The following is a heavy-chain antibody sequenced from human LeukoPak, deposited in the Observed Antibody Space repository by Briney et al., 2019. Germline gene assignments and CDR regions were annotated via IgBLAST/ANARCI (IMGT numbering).Heavy chain of an antibody. J-gene: IGHJ5*02. CDR3: ARGFGRP. V-gene: IGHV3-7*03. CDR2: IKQDGSER. Sequence: GGSLRLSCVASGFTFSSYWMSWVRQAPGKGLEWVANIKQDGSERYYVDSVKGRFTISRDNAKNSLYLQMNSLRAEDTAVYYCARGFGRPWGQGTLVTVSS. D-gene: IGHD3-10*01. CDR1: GFTFSSYW.